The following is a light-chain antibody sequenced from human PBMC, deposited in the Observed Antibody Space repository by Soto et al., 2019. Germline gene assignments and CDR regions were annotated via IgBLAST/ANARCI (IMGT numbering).Light chain of an antibody. Sequence: QSALTQPASVSGSPGQSITLSCTGSSSDVGRYNLVSWYQHHPGKAPKLIIYEAIKRPSGISDRFSGSKSGNTASLTIYGFQAEDEDDYYCCSYGGYSTFVVFGGGTKLTVL. J-gene: IGLJ2*01. CDR2: EAI. CDR1: SSDVGRYNL. CDR3: CSYGGYSTFVV. V-gene: IGLV2-23*02.